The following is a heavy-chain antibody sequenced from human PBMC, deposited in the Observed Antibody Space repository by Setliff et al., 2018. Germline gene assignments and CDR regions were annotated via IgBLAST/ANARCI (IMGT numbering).Heavy chain of an antibody. CDR1: GYTFSANA. Sequence: ASVKVSCKASGYTFSANAIHWVRQAPGQRLEWMGFIYTDNGNTKYSKNFQDRVAITRDTSASTAYMEPSSLTSEDTAVYFCARGSRGFDYWGQGALVTSPQ. CDR2: IYTDNGNT. V-gene: IGHV1-3*04. CDR3: ARGSRGFDY. J-gene: IGHJ4*02.